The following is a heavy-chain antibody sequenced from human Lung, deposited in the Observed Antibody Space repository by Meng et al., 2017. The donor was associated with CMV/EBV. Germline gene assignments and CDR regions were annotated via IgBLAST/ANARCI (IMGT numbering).Heavy chain of an antibody. Sequence: SCAASGFTFSSYCMHWVRQAPGKGLEWVAFIRYDGSNKYYADSVKGRFTISRDNSKNTLYLQMNSLRVEDTAVYYCTRGTMTHQDYWGQGTLVTVSS. CDR3: TRGTMTHQDY. CDR2: IRYDGSNK. J-gene: IGHJ4*02. CDR1: GFTFSSYC. V-gene: IGHV3-33*01. D-gene: IGHD1-1*01.